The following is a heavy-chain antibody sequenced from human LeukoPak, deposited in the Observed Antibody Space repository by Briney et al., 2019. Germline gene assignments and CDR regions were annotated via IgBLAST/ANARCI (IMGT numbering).Heavy chain of an antibody. V-gene: IGHV6-1*01. CDR3: ARHVLVGWVRGSDYFDS. CDR1: GDSVSSNSAA. CDR2: TYYRSKWYN. D-gene: IGHD3-10*01. Sequence: SQTLSLTCAISGDSVSSNSAAWNWIRQSPSRGLEWLGRTYYRSKWYNDYAVSVKSRITINPDTSKNQFSLQLNSVTAADTAVYYCARHVLVGWVRGSDYFDSWGQGTLVTVSS. J-gene: IGHJ4*02.